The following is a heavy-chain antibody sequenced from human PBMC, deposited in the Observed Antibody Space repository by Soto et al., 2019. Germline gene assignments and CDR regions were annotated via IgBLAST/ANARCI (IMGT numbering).Heavy chain of an antibody. V-gene: IGHV1-46*03. CDR2: INPSGGST. CDR1: GGTFSSYT. J-gene: IGHJ4*02. Sequence: GASVKVSCKASGGTFSSYTISWVRQAPGQGLEWMGIINPSGGSTSYAQKFQGRVTMTRDTSTSTVYMELSSLRSEDTAVYYCARDHCSGGSCYLGPPLDWGQGTLVTVSS. D-gene: IGHD2-15*01. CDR3: ARDHCSGGSCYLGPPLD.